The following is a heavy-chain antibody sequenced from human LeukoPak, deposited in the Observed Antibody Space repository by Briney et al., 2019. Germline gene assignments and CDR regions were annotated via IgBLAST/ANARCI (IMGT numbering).Heavy chain of an antibody. J-gene: IGHJ4*02. V-gene: IGHV3-33*06. CDR3: AKQAYGGNSYCDY. D-gene: IGHD4-23*01. CDR2: IWYDGTTR. Sequence: GGSLRLSCAASGFSFRRYRMHGVRQAPGKGLEGVAVIWYDGTTRYYADSVKGGFTISRDNSKNTLYLQMNSLRAEDTAVFYCAKQAYGGNSYCDYQGQGALSPSPQ. CDR1: GFSFRRYR.